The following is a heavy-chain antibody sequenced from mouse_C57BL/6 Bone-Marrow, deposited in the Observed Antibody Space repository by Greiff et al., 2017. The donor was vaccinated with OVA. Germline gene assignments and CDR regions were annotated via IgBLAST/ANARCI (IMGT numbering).Heavy chain of an antibody. D-gene: IGHD2-4*01. V-gene: IGHV7-1*01. CDR3: ARDAGIYYDYARFAY. CDR2: SRNKANDYTT. J-gene: IGHJ3*01. Sequence: DVMLVESGGGLVQSGRSLRLSCATSGFTFSDFYMEWVRQAPGKGLEWIAASRNKANDYTTEYSASVKGRFIVSRDTSQSILYLQMNALRAEDTAIYYCARDAGIYYDYARFAYWGQGTLVTVSA. CDR1: GFTFSDFY.